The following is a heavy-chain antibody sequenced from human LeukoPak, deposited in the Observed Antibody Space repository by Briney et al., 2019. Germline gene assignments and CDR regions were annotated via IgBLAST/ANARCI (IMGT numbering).Heavy chain of an antibody. CDR3: AKWSGDYYATSDS. J-gene: IGHJ4*02. CDR2: ISGSGAKS. Sequence: GGSLRPSCAASGFTFSTYGMSWVRQAPGKGLEWVSAISGSGAKSYYADSVKGRFTISRDNSKNTLDLHLDSLRAEDTALYYCAKWSGDYYATSDSWGQGALVTVSS. CDR1: GFTFSTYG. V-gene: IGHV3-23*01. D-gene: IGHD3-3*01.